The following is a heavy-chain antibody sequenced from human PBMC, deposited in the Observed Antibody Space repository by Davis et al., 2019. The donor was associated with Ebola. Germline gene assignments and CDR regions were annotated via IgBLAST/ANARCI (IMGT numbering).Heavy chain of an antibody. CDR1: GYTFTNYY. V-gene: IGHV1-69*02. J-gene: IGHJ3*02. CDR3: ASAEGIYHDAFDI. Sequence: SVKVSCKASGYTFTNYYMHWVRQAPGQGLELMGKIIPMYGIADYTHKFQGRVTITADKSTSAAYMELSSLRSEDTAVYYCASAEGIYHDAFDIWGQGTMVTLSS. CDR2: IIPMYGIA. D-gene: IGHD2-2*02.